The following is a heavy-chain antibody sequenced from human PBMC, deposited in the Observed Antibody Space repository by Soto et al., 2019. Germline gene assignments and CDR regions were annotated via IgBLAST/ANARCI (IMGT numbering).Heavy chain of an antibody. CDR2: TYYRSKWYN. J-gene: IGHJ6*02. CDR1: GDSVSSNSAA. CDR3: AREGWFGELLSFDYYGMDV. D-gene: IGHD3-10*01. Sequence: SQTLSLTCAISGDSVSSNSAAWNWIGQSPSRGLEWLGRTYYRSKWYNDYAVSVKSRITINPDTSKNQFSLQLNSVTPEDTAVYYCAREGWFGELLSFDYYGMDVWGRGTTVTVSS. V-gene: IGHV6-1*01.